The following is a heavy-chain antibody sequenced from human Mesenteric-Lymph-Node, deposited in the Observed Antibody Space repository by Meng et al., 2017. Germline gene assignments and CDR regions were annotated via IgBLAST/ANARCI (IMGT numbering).Heavy chain of an antibody. Sequence: GESLKISCEGSGYTFTSYWIGWVRQMPGKGLEWMGILYPGDSDTRYSPSFQGHVTISVDKSISTAYLQWSSLKASDTAMYYCARGVGGYYSAAFDIWGQGTMVTVSS. CDR1: GYTFTSYW. V-gene: IGHV5-51*01. J-gene: IGHJ3*02. CDR3: ARGVGGYYSAAFDI. D-gene: IGHD3-3*01. CDR2: LYPGDSDT.